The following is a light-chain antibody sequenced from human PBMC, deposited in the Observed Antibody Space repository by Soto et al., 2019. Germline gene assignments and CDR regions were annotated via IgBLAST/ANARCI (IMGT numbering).Light chain of an antibody. J-gene: IGLJ3*02. V-gene: IGLV1-44*01. CDR2: SNN. CDR3: AAWDDSLNGQGV. CDR1: SSNIGSNA. Sequence: QSVLTQPPSASGTPGQRVTISCSGSSSNIGSNAVSWYQKLPGTAPKLLIYSNNQRPSWVPDRFSGSKSGTSASLAICGLQSEDEADYYCAAWDDSLNGQGVFGGGTKLTVL.